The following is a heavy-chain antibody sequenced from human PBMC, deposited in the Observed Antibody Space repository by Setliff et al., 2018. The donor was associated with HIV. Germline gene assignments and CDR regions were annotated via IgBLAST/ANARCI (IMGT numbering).Heavy chain of an antibody. V-gene: IGHV1-18*01. J-gene: IGHJ4*02. CDR2: ISAYNGNT. CDR3: ARVRERVTIFGVVRDFDS. CDR1: RDTFTNYA. D-gene: IGHD3-3*01. Sequence: GASVKVSCKASRDTFTNYAMHWVRQAPGQRLEWMGWISAYNGNTDYAQKLQGRVTMTTDTSTSTAYMELRSLRSDDTAVYYCARVRERVTIFGVVRDFDSWGQGTLVTVS.